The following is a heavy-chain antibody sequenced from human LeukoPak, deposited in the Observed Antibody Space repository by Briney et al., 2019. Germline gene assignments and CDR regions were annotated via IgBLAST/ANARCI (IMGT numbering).Heavy chain of an antibody. CDR2: ISTYNGDT. CDR1: GYTFTSYA. Sequence: ASVKVSCEASGYTFTSYAISWVRQAPGQGLEWMGWISTYNGDTNYAQKLQGRVTMTTETSTNTAYMELRSLRSDDTAVYYCAREQQLGSWYNWFDPWGQGTLVTVSS. J-gene: IGHJ5*02. D-gene: IGHD6-13*01. V-gene: IGHV1-18*01. CDR3: AREQQLGSWYNWFDP.